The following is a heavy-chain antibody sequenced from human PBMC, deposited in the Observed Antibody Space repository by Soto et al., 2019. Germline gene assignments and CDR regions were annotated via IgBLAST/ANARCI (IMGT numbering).Heavy chain of an antibody. Sequence: GGALRLSCAASGFTFSSCAMGWVREAPGKGLEWVSDIIDSGGSTYYADSVKGRFTISRDNSKNTLYLQMNSLRAEDTAVYYCAKEGGYDSSGYENFXYWGQGT. J-gene: IGHJ4*02. V-gene: IGHV3-23*01. CDR2: IIDSGGST. D-gene: IGHD3-22*01. CDR1: GFTFSSCA. CDR3: AKEGGYDSSGYENFXY.